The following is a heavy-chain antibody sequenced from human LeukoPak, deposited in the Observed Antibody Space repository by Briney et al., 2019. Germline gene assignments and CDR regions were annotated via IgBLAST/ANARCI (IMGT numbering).Heavy chain of an antibody. D-gene: IGHD3-3*01. CDR2: INSDGSST. CDR1: GFTFSSYW. Sequence: PGGSLRLSCAASGFTFSSYWMHWVRQAPGKGLVWVSRINSDGSSTYYADSVKGRFTISRDNSKNTLYLQMNSLRAEDTAVYYCAKDSEFWSGYYKSCYFDYWGQGTLVTVSS. V-gene: IGHV3-74*01. CDR3: AKDSEFWSGYYKSCYFDY. J-gene: IGHJ4*02.